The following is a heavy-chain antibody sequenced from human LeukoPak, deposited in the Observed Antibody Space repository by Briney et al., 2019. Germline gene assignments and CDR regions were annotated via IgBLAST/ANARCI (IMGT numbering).Heavy chain of an antibody. Sequence: GESLKISCKGSGYSFTSYWIGWVRQMPGKGLEWMGIIYPGDSDTRYSPSFQGQVTISADKSISTAYLQWSSLKASDTAMYYCARPDYCTNGVCPFDYWGQGTLVTVSS. CDR2: IYPGDSDT. D-gene: IGHD2-8*01. J-gene: IGHJ4*02. CDR3: ARPDYCTNGVCPFDY. V-gene: IGHV5-51*01. CDR1: GYSFTSYW.